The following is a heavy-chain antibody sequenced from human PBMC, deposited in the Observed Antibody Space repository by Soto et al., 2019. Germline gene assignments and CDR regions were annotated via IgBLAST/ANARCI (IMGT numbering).Heavy chain of an antibody. Sequence: HPGGSLRLSCAASGFTFSSYGMHWVRQAPGKGLEWVAVIWYDGSNKYYADSVKGRFTISRDNSKNTLYLQMNSLRAEDTAVYYCARSFVLPGVAARTKPLNWFDPWGQGTLVTVSS. J-gene: IGHJ5*02. CDR2: IWYDGSNK. CDR1: GFTFSSYG. CDR3: ARSFVLPGVAARTKPLNWFDP. V-gene: IGHV3-33*01. D-gene: IGHD6-6*01.